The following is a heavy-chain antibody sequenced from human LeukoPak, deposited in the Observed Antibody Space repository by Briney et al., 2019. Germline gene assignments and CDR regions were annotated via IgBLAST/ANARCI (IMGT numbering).Heavy chain of an antibody. CDR3: ARAENQAMVRGYWFDP. V-gene: IGHV4-38-2*02. CDR2: IYHSGST. J-gene: IGHJ5*02. D-gene: IGHD3-10*01. CDR1: GYSISSGYY. Sequence: SETLSLTCTVSGYSISSGYYWGWIRQPPGKGLEWIGSIYHSGSTYYNPSLKSRVTISVDTSKNQFSLKLSSVTAADTAVYYCARAENQAMVRGYWFDPWGQGALVTVSS.